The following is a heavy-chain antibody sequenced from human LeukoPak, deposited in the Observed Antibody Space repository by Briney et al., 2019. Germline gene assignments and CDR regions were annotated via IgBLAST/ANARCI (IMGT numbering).Heavy chain of an antibody. D-gene: IGHD2-15*01. CDR1: GFTFSDYY. J-gene: IGHJ4*02. V-gene: IGHV3-11*06. Sequence: GGSLRLSCAASGFTFSDYYMSWIRQAPGKGLEWVSYISSSSSYTNYADSVKGRFTISRDNSKNTLYLQMNSLRAEDTAVYYCAVLGYCSGGSCYSTNHFDYWGQGTLVTVSS. CDR2: ISSSSSYT. CDR3: AVLGYCSGGSCYSTNHFDY.